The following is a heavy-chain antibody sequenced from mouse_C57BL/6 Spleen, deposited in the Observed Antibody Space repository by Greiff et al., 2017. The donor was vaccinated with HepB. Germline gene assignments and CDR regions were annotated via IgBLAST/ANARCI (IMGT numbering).Heavy chain of an antibody. D-gene: IGHD2-5*01. CDR3: ARSRSNGDY. CDR2: IDPSDSYA. Sequence: QVQLQQPGAELVRPGTSVKLSCKASGYTFTSYWMHWVKQRPGQGLEWIGVIDPSDSYANYNQKFKGKATLTVDTSSSTAYMQLSSLTAEDSAVYYCARSRSNGDYWGQGTTLTVSS. J-gene: IGHJ2*01. V-gene: IGHV1-59*01. CDR1: GYTFTSYW.